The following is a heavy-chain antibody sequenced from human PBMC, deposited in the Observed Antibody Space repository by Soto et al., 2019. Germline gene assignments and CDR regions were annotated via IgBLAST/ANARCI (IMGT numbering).Heavy chain of an antibody. CDR2: IDPSDSYT. V-gene: IGHV5-10-1*01. D-gene: IGHD1-26*01. CDR1: GYSCTSYW. CDR3: ARTGEEHAFDI. J-gene: IGHJ3*02. Sequence: GQPLKISCKGSGYSCTSYWSSWVRQMPGKGLEWMGRIDPSDSYTNYSPSFQGHVTISADKSISTAYLQWSSLKASDTAMYYCARTGEEHAFDIWGQGTMVTVPS.